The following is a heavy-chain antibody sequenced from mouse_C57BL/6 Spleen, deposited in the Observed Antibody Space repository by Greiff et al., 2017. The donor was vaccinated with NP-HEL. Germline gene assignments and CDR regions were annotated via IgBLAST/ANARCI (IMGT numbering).Heavy chain of an antibody. D-gene: IGHD2-4*01. V-gene: IGHV1-15*01. CDR2: IDPETGGT. J-gene: IGHJ3*01. CDR1: GYTFTDYE. Sequence: VQRVESGAELVRPGASVTLSCKASGYTFTDYEMHWVKQTPVHGLEWIGAIDPETGGTAYNQKFKGKAILTADKSSSTAYMELRSLTSEDSAVYYCTRDYDYDWFAYWGQGTLVTVSA. CDR3: TRDYDYDWFAY.